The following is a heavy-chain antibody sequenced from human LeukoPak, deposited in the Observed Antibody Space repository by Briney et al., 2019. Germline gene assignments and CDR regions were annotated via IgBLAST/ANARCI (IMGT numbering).Heavy chain of an antibody. CDR2: INPSGGST. CDR1: GYTLTNYY. D-gene: IGHD3-22*01. V-gene: IGHV1-46*01. CDR3: ARGGYYYDSSGYYPDY. Sequence: ASVKVSCTASGYTLTNYYMHWVRQAPGQGLEWMGIINPSGGSTSYAQKFQGRVTMTRDTSTSTVYMELSSLRSEDTAVYYCARGGYYYDSSGYYPDYWGQGTLVTVSS. J-gene: IGHJ4*02.